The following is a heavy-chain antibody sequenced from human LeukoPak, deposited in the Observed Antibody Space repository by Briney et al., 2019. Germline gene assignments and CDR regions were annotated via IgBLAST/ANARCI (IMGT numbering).Heavy chain of an antibody. J-gene: IGHJ4*02. D-gene: IGHD4-4*01. V-gene: IGHV4-31*03. CDR3: ARERLTGYYFDY. Sequence: SETLSLTCTVSGGSISSGGYYWSWIRQHPGKGLEWIGYIYYSGSTYYNPSLKSRVTISVDTSKNQFSLQLNSVTPEDTAVYYCARERLTGYYFDYWGQGTLVTVSS. CDR1: GGSISSGGYY. CDR2: IYYSGST.